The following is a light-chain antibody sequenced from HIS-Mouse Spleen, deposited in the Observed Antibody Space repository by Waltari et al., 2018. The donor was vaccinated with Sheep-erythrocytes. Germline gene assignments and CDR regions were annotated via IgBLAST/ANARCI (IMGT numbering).Light chain of an antibody. Sequence: QSALTHPASVSGSPGQSITISCTGTSSDVGSYNLVSWYQQHPGKAPKLMIYEGSKRPSGVSNRFSGSKSGNTASLTISGLQAEDEADYYCQAWDSSTAWVFGGGTKLTVL. V-gene: IGLV2-23*01. CDR1: SSDVGSYNL. CDR3: QAWDSSTAWV. J-gene: IGLJ3*02. CDR2: EGS.